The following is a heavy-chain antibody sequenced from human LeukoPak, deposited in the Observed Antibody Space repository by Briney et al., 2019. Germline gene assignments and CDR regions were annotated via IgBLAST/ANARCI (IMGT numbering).Heavy chain of an antibody. Sequence: GGSLRLSCAASGLAFSAYKMHWVRQAPRKGLVWVSRISTDGYTTDYADFVQGRFTASRDNTKNTWSLEMNSLRAEDTAVYYCAKQLGYCSDGSCYFPYWGQGTPVTVSS. J-gene: IGHJ4*02. CDR2: ISTDGYTT. CDR1: GLAFSAYK. D-gene: IGHD2-15*01. V-gene: IGHV3-74*01. CDR3: AKQLGYCSDGSCYFPY.